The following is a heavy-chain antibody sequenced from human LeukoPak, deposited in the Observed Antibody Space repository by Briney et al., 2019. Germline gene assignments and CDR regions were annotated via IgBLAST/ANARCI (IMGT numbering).Heavy chain of an antibody. J-gene: IGHJ4*02. D-gene: IGHD3-3*01. V-gene: IGHV3-23*01. Sequence: GGSLRLSCAASGFTVSSNYMSWVRQAPGKGLEWVSAISGSGGSTYYADSVKGRFTISRDNSKNTLYLQMNSLRAEDTAVYYCAKEYYDFWSGYPHDYWGQGTLVTVSS. CDR1: GFTVSSNY. CDR2: ISGSGGST. CDR3: AKEYYDFWSGYPHDY.